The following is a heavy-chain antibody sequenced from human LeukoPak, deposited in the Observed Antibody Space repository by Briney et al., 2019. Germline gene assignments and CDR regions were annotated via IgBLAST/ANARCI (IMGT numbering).Heavy chain of an antibody. J-gene: IGHJ4*02. CDR1: GGSISSYY. CDR3: ARGDDYKSTYFVK. V-gene: IGHV4-59*01. Sequence: SETLSLTCTVSGGSISSYYWNWIRQPPGKGLEWIGYIHYSGSTNYNPSLKSRVTISVDTSKNQFSLKLTSVTAADTAMYYCARGDDYKSTYFVKWGQGTLVTVSS. D-gene: IGHD5-12*01. CDR2: IHYSGST.